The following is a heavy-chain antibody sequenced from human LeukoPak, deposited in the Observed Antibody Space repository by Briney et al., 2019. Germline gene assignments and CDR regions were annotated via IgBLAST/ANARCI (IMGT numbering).Heavy chain of an antibody. CDR1: GFTFSNYW. D-gene: IGHD3-10*01. J-gene: IGHJ4*02. CDR3: ARDKKSGESSEIDY. CDR2: INRDGSTT. V-gene: IGHV3-74*03. Sequence: GGSLRLSCAASGFTFSNYWVHWVRQAPGKGLVWVSRINRDGSTTKYADSVKGRFTVSRDNAKNTLNLKMNSLRAEDTAVHYCARDKKSGESSEIDYWGQGTLVTVSS.